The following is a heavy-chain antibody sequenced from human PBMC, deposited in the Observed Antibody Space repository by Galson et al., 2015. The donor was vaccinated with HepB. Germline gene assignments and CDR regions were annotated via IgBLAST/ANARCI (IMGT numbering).Heavy chain of an antibody. V-gene: IGHV3-7*03. J-gene: IGHJ2*01. D-gene: IGHD6-19*01. CDR2: IKQDGSEK. Sequence: SLRLSCAASGFTFSSYWMSWVCQAPGKGLEWVANIKQDGSEKYYVDSVKGRFTISRDNAKNSLYLQMNSLRAEDTAVYYCARDAKYSSGWNQYWYFDLWGRGTLVTVSS. CDR3: ARDAKYSSGWNQYWYFDL. CDR1: GFTFSSYW.